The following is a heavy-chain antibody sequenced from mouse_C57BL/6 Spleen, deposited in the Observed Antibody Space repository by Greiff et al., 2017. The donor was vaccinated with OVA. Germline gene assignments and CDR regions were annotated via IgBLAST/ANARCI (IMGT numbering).Heavy chain of an antibody. CDR2: INPNNGGT. CDR1: GYTFTDYY. V-gene: IGHV1-26*01. J-gene: IGHJ4*01. Sequence: VQLQQSGPELVKPGASVKISCKASGYTFTDYYMNWVKQSHGKSLEWIGDINPNNGGTSYNQKFKGKATLTVDTSSSTAYMELRSLTSEDSAVYYCARGVYDGYYWYAMDYWGQGTSVTVSS. D-gene: IGHD2-3*01. CDR3: ARGVYDGYYWYAMDY.